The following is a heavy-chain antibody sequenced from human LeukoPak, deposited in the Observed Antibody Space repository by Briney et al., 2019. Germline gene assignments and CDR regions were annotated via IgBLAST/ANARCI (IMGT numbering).Heavy chain of an antibody. Sequence: TVKVSCKASGGTFSSYTISWVRHAPGQGLEWMGRIIPILGIANYAQKFQGRVTITADKSTSTAYMELSRLRSEDTAVYYCARVPSGSYYYYYGMDVWGQGTTVTVSS. CDR1: GGTFSSYT. D-gene: IGHD1-26*01. V-gene: IGHV1-69*02. CDR3: ARVPSGSYYYYYGMDV. J-gene: IGHJ6*02. CDR2: IIPILGIA.